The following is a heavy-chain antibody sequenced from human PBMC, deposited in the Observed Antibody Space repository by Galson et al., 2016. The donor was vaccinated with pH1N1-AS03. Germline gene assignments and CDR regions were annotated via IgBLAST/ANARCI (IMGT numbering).Heavy chain of an antibody. CDR3: ANSRIGAHTCYYHGIDV. Sequence: QSGAEVKRPGESLKISCKGSGHIFANYWIGWVRQTPGKGLEWMGLIYPGDSDTRYSPSFQGQVTISADKSLSTAYLQWSSLKASATAMDYCANSRIGAHTCYYHGIDVWGQGTTFTVSS. D-gene: IGHD6-6*01. CDR2: IYPGDSDT. J-gene: IGHJ6*02. V-gene: IGHV5-51*01. CDR1: GHIFANYW.